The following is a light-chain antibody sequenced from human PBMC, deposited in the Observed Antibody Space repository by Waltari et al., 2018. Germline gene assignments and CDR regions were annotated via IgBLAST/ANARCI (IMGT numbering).Light chain of an antibody. J-gene: IGKJ4*01. CDR2: GAA. Sequence: EIVMTQSPATVSVSPGERATLSCRASQSVSRKLAWYQQKPGQAPRHLFYGAATRATGIPAGFSGSGSGTEYTLTISSLQSEDFAVYYCQQYDNWPLTFGGGTKVEIK. CDR1: QSVSRK. V-gene: IGKV3-15*01. CDR3: QQYDNWPLT.